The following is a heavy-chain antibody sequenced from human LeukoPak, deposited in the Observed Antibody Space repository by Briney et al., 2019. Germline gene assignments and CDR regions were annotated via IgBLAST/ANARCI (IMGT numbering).Heavy chain of an antibody. CDR1: GFTFSSYS. J-gene: IGHJ4*02. CDR2: ISSSSSYI. Sequence: GGSLRLSCAASGFTFSSYSMNWVRQAPGKGLEWVSSISSSSSYIYYADSVKGRFTISRDNAKNSLYLQMNRLRAEDTALYYCATNGGGDSGYGNFDYWGQGTLVTVSS. D-gene: IGHD5-12*01. CDR3: ATNGGGDSGYGNFDY. V-gene: IGHV3-21*04.